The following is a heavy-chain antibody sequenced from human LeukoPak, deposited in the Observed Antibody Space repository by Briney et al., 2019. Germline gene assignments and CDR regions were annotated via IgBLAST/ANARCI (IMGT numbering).Heavy chain of an antibody. J-gene: IGHJ4*02. Sequence: GASVKVSCKASGYTFTSYDINWVRQATGQGLEWMGWMNPNSRNTGYAQKFQGRVTMTRDTSTSTAYMELTSLKSEDTAVYYCARGNVDTAFDWGQGTLVTVSS. CDR2: MNPNSRNT. CDR1: GYTFTSYD. CDR3: ARGNVDTAFD. D-gene: IGHD5-18*01. V-gene: IGHV1-8*01.